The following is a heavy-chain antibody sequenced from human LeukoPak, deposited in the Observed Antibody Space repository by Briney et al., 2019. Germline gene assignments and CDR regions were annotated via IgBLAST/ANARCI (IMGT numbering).Heavy chain of an antibody. CDR1: GFTFTSYT. V-gene: IGHV3-21*01. CDR3: ATRYDYGAMDAFDI. Sequence: GGSLRLSCVASGFTFTSYTMNWVRQAPGKGLEWVSSISSSSSYIYYADSVKGRFTISRDNAKNSLYLQMNSLRAEDTAVYYCATRYDYGAMDAFDIWGQGTMVTVSS. CDR2: ISSSSSYI. D-gene: IGHD4/OR15-4a*01. J-gene: IGHJ3*02.